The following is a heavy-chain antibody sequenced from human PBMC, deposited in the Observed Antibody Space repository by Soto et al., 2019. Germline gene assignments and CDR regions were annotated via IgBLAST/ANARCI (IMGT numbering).Heavy chain of an antibody. CDR2: ISGSGGST. CDR3: AKIGIRYCSSTSCYREYYFDY. V-gene: IGHV3-23*01. Sequence: GGSLRLSCAASGFTFSSYAMSWVRQAPGKGLEWVSAISGSGGSTYYADPVKGRFTISRDNSKNTLYLQMNSLRAEDTAVYYCAKIGIRYCSSTSCYREYYFDYWGQGTLVTVSS. CDR1: GFTFSSYA. D-gene: IGHD2-2*01. J-gene: IGHJ4*02.